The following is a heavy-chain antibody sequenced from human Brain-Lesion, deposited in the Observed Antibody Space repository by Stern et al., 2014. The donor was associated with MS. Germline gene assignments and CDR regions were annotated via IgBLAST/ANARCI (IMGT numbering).Heavy chain of an antibody. CDR1: GFSFSTYA. Sequence: VQLVQSGGGLVQPGGSLRLSCAASGFSFSTYAMSWVRQTPGKGLQWVSGISGRGGPTYYADSVKGRFTISRDNSKNTLYLQMDSVRADDTAVYYCAKWPHHIAVAGTRYFQHWGQGTLVTVSS. D-gene: IGHD6-19*01. V-gene: IGHV3-23*04. CDR3: AKWPHHIAVAGTRYFQH. CDR2: ISGRGGPT. J-gene: IGHJ1*01.